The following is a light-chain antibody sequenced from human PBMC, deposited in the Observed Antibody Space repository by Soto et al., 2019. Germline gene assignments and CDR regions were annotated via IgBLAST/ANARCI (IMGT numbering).Light chain of an antibody. J-gene: IGLJ1*01. CDR2: EDS. CDR1: SSGVGNYNL. V-gene: IGLV2-23*01. CDR3: CSYAGSGTYV. Sequence: QSALTQPASVSGSPGQSITISCTGTSSGVGNYNLVSWYQQHPGKAPKLMIYEDSKRPSGVSNRFSGSKSGSTASLTISGLQAEDEADYYCCSYAGSGTYVFGTGTKVTVL.